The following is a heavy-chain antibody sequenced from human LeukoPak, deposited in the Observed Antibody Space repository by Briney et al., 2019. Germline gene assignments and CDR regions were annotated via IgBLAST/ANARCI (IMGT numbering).Heavy chain of an antibody. CDR2: IYTSGTT. CDR3: ARDGSLSGSYFDY. J-gene: IGHJ4*02. Sequence: SETLSLTCNVSGGSFSTYYWSWIRQPAGKGLEWIGHIYTSGTTNYNPSLKSRVTMSIDTSKNQFSLKLSSVTAADTAVYYCARDGSLSGSYFDYWGQGTLVTVSS. V-gene: IGHV4-4*07. D-gene: IGHD1-26*01. CDR1: GGSFSTYY.